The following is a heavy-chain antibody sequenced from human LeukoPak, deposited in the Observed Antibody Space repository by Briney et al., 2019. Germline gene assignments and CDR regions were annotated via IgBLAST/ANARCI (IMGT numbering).Heavy chain of an antibody. V-gene: IGHV1-69*04. D-gene: IGHD6-25*01. Sequence: SVKVSCKASGGTFSSYAISWVRQAPGQGLEWMGRIIPILGIADYAQKFQGRVTITADKSTSTAYMELSSLRSEDTAVYYCARDLGSEHDYWGQGTLVTVSS. CDR1: GGTFSSYA. CDR3: ARDLGSEHDY. J-gene: IGHJ4*02. CDR2: IIPILGIA.